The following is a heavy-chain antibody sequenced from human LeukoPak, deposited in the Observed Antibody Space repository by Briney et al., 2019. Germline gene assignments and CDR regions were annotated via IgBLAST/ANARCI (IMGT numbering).Heavy chain of an antibody. CDR1: GFTFSSYS. J-gene: IGHJ4*02. Sequence: GGSLRLSCAASGFTFSSYSMNWVRQAPGRGLEWVSSISSSSSYIYYADSVKGRFTISRDNAKNSLYLQMNSLRAEDTAVYYCARDMGLGGYYYGYFDYWGQGTLVTVSS. D-gene: IGHD3-22*01. CDR3: ARDMGLGGYYYGYFDY. V-gene: IGHV3-21*01. CDR2: ISSSSSYI.